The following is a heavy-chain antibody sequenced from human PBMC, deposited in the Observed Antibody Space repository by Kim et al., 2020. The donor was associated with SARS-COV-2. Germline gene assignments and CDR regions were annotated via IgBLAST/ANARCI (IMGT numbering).Heavy chain of an antibody. CDR2: ISGSSTDT. D-gene: IGHD1-26*01. Sequence: GGSLRLSCVASGFTFSYSYMSWIRQAPGKGLESISYISGSSTDTKYADSVKGRFTISRDNSKNSLYLQMDSLRAEDMAVYYCVRDPRDGFLGADGGQGTLVTVS. J-gene: IGHJ4*02. CDR1: GFTFSYSY. CDR3: VRDPRDGFLGAD. V-gene: IGHV3-11*05.